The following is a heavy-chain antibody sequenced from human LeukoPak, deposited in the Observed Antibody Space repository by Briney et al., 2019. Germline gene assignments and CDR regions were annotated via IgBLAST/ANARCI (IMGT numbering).Heavy chain of an antibody. Sequence: PGGSLRLSCAASGFTFSSYGMHWVRQAPGKGLEWVAVMWYDGSNKYYADSVKGRFTISRDNSKNTLYLQMNSLRAEDTAVYYCAKKRVAVAGTHYFDYWGQGTLVTVSS. CDR2: MWYDGSNK. CDR1: GFTFSSYG. D-gene: IGHD6-19*01. J-gene: IGHJ4*02. V-gene: IGHV3-33*06. CDR3: AKKRVAVAGTHYFDY.